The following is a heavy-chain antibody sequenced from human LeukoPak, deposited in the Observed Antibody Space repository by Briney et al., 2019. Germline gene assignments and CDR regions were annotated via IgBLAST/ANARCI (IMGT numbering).Heavy chain of an antibody. D-gene: IGHD4-17*01. V-gene: IGHV3-21*01. Sequence: GGSLRLSCAASGFTFSNHGMNWVRQAPGKGLEWLSGVSPPGGGTYYADSVKGRFTISRDNAKNSLYLQMNSLRAEDTAVYYCARTTYGHFDYWGQGTLVTVSS. J-gene: IGHJ4*02. CDR3: ARTTYGHFDY. CDR1: GFTFSNHG. CDR2: VSPPGGGT.